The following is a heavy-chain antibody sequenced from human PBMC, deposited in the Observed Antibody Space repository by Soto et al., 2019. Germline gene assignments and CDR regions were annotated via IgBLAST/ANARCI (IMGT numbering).Heavy chain of an antibody. Sequence: QVQLVESGGGEVQPGGSLRVSCATSGFTFNDYAMYWVRQAPGQGLEWVAMISSDGHHQFYVDNLRGRFTVSRDNSKNTLFLQMNSLRPDDTAMYYCARERYQVLSDGMDVWGQGTSVTVSS. CDR3: ARERYQVLSDGMDV. CDR2: ISSDGHHQ. V-gene: IGHV3-30*03. CDR1: GFTFNDYA. J-gene: IGHJ6*02. D-gene: IGHD3-16*01.